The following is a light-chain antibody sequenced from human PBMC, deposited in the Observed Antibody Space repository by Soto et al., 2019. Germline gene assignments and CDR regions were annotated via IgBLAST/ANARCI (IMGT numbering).Light chain of an antibody. V-gene: IGLV1-40*01. CDR3: QSYDSSLSGLV. J-gene: IGLJ1*01. CDR1: SSNIGAGYD. CDR2: GNS. Sequence: QPALTQPPSVSGAPGQRVTISCTGSSSNIGAGYDVHWYQQLPGTAPKLLIYGNSNRPSGVPDRFSGSKSGTSASLAITGLQAEDEADYYCQSYDSSLSGLVFGTGTKVTVL.